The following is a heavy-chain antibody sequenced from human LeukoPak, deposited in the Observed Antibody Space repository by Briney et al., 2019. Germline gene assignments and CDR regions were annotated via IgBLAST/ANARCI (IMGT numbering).Heavy chain of an antibody. V-gene: IGHV3-48*03. J-gene: IGHJ4*02. CDR1: GFTFSSYE. CDR2: ISSRGSTI. Sequence: GGSLRPSCAASGFTFSSYEMNWVRQAPGKGLEWVSYISSRGSTIYYADSVKGRFTISRDNAKNSLYLQMNSLRAEDTAVYYCAGSGYDIIFDYWGQGTLVTVSS. D-gene: IGHD5-12*01. CDR3: AGSGYDIIFDY.